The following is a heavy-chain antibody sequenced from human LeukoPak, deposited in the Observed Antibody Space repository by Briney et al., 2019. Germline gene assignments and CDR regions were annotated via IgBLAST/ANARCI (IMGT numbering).Heavy chain of an antibody. J-gene: IGHJ6*02. CDR1: GFTVSSNY. V-gene: IGHV3-66*01. CDR3: ARGAYYYYYGMDV. CDR2: IYSGGST. Sequence: GGSLKLSCAASGFTVSSNYMSWVRQAPGKGLEWVSVIYSGGSTYYADSVKGRFTISRDSSKNTLYLQMNSLRAEDTAVYYCARGAYYYYYGMDVWGQGTTVTVSS.